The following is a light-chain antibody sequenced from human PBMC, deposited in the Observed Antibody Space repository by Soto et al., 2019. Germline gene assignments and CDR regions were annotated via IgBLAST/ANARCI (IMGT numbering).Light chain of an antibody. J-gene: IGLJ1*01. CDR3: SSYTISRTYI. CDR1: SSGSIASNY. V-gene: IGLV2-14*03. Sequence: LTQPLSVSESPGKTVIISCTRSSGSIASNYVSWYQQHPGKAPKLMIYDVYDRPSGVSYRFSGSKSGNTASLTISGLQGEDEADYYCSSYTISRTYIFGTGTKLTVL. CDR2: DVY.